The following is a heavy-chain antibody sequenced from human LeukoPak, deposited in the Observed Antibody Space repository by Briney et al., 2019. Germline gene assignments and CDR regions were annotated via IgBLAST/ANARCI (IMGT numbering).Heavy chain of an antibody. CDR1: GNTVSELS. CDR3: ATEWDG. V-gene: IGHV1-24*01. J-gene: IGHJ6*04. Sequence: GASVKVSFKVSGNTVSELSMHWVRQAPGKGLEWLGGFAPEYDKTIYAQKFQGRVSMTEDTSTNTAYMELNVLTSEDTAVYYCATEWDGWGNGSAVSVSS. CDR2: FAPEYDKT.